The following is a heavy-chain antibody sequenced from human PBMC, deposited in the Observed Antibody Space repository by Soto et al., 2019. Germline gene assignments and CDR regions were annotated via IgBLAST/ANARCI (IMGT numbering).Heavy chain of an antibody. D-gene: IGHD4-4*01. CDR1: GYTFTSYG. Sequence: VASVKVSCKASGYTFTSYGISWVRQAPGQGLEWMGWISAYNGNTNYAQKLQGRVTMTTDTSTSTAYMELRSLRSDDTAVYYCARGLGSSNYGYYYYYYMDVWGKGTTVTVS. CDR3: ARGLGSSNYGYYYYYYMDV. CDR2: ISAYNGNT. J-gene: IGHJ6*03. V-gene: IGHV1-18*01.